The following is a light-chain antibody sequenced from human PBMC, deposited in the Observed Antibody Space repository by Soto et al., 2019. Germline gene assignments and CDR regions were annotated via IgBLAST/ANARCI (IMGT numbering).Light chain of an antibody. CDR3: QTWGTGIMV. Sequence: QPVLTQSPSASASLGASVKLTCTLSSGHSSYAIAWHQQQPEKGPRYLMKLNSDGSHNKGDGIPDRFLGSSSGAERYLTISSLQSEDEADYYCQTWGTGIMVFGGGTKLTVL. J-gene: IGLJ2*01. CDR1: SGHSSYA. V-gene: IGLV4-69*01. CDR2: LNSDGSH.